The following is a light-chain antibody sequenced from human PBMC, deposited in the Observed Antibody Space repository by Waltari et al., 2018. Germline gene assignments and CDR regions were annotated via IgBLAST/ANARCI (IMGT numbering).Light chain of an antibody. V-gene: IGKV3-20*01. J-gene: IGKJ3*01. CDR2: GAS. Sequence: EILLTQSPGTLSLSPGDSATLSCRASQSVSSSYLAWYQQKPGQAPRLLIYGASSRATGMPDRFSGSGSGTDFTLTISRLEPEDFAVYYCQQYGSSPLFTFGPGTRVDIK. CDR3: QQYGSSPLFT. CDR1: QSVSSSY.